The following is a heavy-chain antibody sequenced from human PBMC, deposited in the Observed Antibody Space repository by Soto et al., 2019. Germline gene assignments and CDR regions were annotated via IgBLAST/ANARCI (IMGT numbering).Heavy chain of an antibody. Sequence: SETLSLTCTVAGVSISSSSYYLGWIRQPPGKGLEWIGSIYYSGSTYYNPSLKSRVTISVDTSKNQFSLKLSSVTAADTAVYYCATTRGVLLWFGELLYEAIDYWGQGTLVTVSS. CDR3: ATTRGVLLWFGELLYEAIDY. J-gene: IGHJ4*02. CDR2: IYYSGST. D-gene: IGHD3-10*01. CDR1: GVSISSSSYY. V-gene: IGHV4-39*01.